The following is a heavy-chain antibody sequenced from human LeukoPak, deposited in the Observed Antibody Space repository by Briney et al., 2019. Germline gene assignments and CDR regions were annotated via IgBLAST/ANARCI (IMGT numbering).Heavy chain of an antibody. CDR2: ISSSSSYI. CDR3: ARFGSYCSSTSCPLDY. CDR1: GFTFSSYS. Sequence: PGGSLRLSCAASGFTFSSYSKNWVRQAPGKGLEWVSSISSSSSYIYYADSVKGRFTISRDNAKNSLYLQMNSLRAEDTAVYYCARFGSYCSSTSCPLDYWGQGTLVTVSS. V-gene: IGHV3-21*01. D-gene: IGHD2-2*01. J-gene: IGHJ4*02.